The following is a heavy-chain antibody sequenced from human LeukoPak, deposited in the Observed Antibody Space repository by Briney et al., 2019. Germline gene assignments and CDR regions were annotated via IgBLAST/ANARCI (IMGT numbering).Heavy chain of an antibody. CDR3: AKDGQWLVRRGFDY. Sequence: GGSLRLSCAASGFTVSSNYMSWVRQAPGKGLEWVSVIYTGGSTYYADSVRGRFTISRGNSKNTLYLQMNSLRAEDTAVYYCAKDGQWLVRRGFDYWGQGTLVTVSS. CDR1: GFTVSSNY. V-gene: IGHV3-53*05. D-gene: IGHD6-19*01. CDR2: IYTGGST. J-gene: IGHJ4*02.